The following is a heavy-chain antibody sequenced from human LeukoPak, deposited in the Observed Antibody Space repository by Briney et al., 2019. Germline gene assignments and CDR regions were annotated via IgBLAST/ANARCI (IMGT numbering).Heavy chain of an antibody. CDR3: AKRGSYDFDY. J-gene: IGHJ4*02. D-gene: IGHD1-26*01. Sequence: GGSLRLSCAASGFTFSSYAMNWVRQAPGKGLEWVSTISGSGGSTYYADSVKGRFTISRDNSKNTLYLQMNSLRAEDTAVYYCAKRGSYDFDYWGQGTLVTVSS. CDR1: GFTFSSYA. CDR2: ISGSGGST. V-gene: IGHV3-23*01.